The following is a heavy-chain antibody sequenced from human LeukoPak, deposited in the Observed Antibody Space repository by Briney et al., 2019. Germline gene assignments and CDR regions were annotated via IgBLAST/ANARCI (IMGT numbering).Heavy chain of an antibody. Sequence: PSETLSLTCAVYGGSFSGYYWSWIRQPPGKGLEWIGEINHSGSTNYNPSLKSRVTISVDTSKNQFSLKLSSVTAADTAVYYCARRPTYYDILTGLYYYYMDVWGKGTTVTVSS. D-gene: IGHD3-9*01. V-gene: IGHV4-34*01. CDR2: INHSGST. CDR1: GGSFSGYY. J-gene: IGHJ6*03. CDR3: ARRPTYYDILTGLYYYYMDV.